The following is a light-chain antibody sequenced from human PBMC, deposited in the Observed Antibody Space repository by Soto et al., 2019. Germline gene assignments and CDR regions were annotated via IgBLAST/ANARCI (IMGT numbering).Light chain of an antibody. J-gene: IGLJ3*02. CDR3: QTWGTGIPWV. CDR2: LNSDGSH. V-gene: IGLV4-69*01. CDR1: SGHSRYA. Sequence: QLVLTQSPSASASLGASVNLTCTLSSGHSRYAIAWHQQQPEKGPRYLMRLNSDGSHNKGDGIPDRFSGSTSGAERYLTISSLQSEDEAVYYCQTWGTGIPWVFGGGPKVTVL.